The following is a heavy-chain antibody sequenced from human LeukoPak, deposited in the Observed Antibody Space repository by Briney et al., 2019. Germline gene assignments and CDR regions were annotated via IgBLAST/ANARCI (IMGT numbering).Heavy chain of an antibody. CDR3: ARGRGYCSGGSCSFCYFDY. J-gene: IGHJ4*02. CDR2: INHSGST. CDR1: GGSISGYY. D-gene: IGHD2-15*01. V-gene: IGHV4-34*01. Sequence: SETLSLTCTVSGGSISGYYWSWIRQPPGKGLEWIGEINHSGSTNYNPSLKSRVTISVDTSKNQFSLKLSSVTAAITAVYYCARGRGYCSGGSCSFCYFDYWGQGTLVTVSS.